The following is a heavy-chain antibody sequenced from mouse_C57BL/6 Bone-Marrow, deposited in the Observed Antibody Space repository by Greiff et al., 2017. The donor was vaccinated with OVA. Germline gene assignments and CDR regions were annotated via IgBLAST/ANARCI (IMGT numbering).Heavy chain of an antibody. CDR2: IYPGSGNT. V-gene: IGHV1-76*01. CDR1: GYTFTDYY. CDR3: ASRLYYGNPYWYFDV. Sequence: QVQLQQSGAELVRPGASVKLSCKASGYTFTDYYINWVKQRPGQGLEWIARIYPGSGNTYYNEKFKGKATLTAEKSSSTAYMQLSSLTSEDSAVYFCASRLYYGNPYWYFDVWGTGTTVTVSS. J-gene: IGHJ1*03. D-gene: IGHD2-1*01.